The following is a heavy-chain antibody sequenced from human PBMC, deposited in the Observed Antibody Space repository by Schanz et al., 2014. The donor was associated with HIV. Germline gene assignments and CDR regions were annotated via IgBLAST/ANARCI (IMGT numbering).Heavy chain of an antibody. CDR3: ARDRISTVGAPHFDL. CDR2: MWYDESHK. CDR1: GFNFFTYD. J-gene: IGHJ4*02. D-gene: IGHD1-26*01. Sequence: VQLVESGGGLVQPGGSLRLSCVASGFNFFTYDMHWVRQAPGKGLEWVAAMWYDESHKGYADSVKGRFTISRDNAKKSLYLQMNSLRAEDTAVYYCARDRISTVGAPHFDLWGQGTLVTVSS. V-gene: IGHV3-33*08.